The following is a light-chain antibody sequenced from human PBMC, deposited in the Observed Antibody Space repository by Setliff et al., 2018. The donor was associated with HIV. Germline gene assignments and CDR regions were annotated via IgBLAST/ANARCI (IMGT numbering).Light chain of an antibody. V-gene: IGLV2-14*01. Sequence: SALAQPASVSGSPGQSITISCTGSISDVGGYYYVSWYQQYPGKAPKVLIYEVSNRPSGISNRFSGSKSGNTASLTISGLQTEDEADYYCSSFSSRTLVVFGGGTKVT. CDR3: SSFSSRTLVV. CDR2: EVS. CDR1: ISDVGGYYY. J-gene: IGLJ2*01.